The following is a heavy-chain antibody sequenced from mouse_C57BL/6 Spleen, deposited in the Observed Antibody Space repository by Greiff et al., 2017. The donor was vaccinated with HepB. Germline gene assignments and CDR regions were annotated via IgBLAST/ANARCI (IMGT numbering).Heavy chain of an antibody. CDR3: GGGSRGPYYFDY. Sequence: QVQLQQSGAELVKPGASVKMSCKASGYTFTSYWITWVKQRPGQGLEWIGDIYPGSGSTNYNEKFKSKATLTVDTSSSTAYMQLSSLTSEDSAVYYCGGGSRGPYYFDYWGQGTTLTVSS. CDR1: GYTFTSYW. D-gene: IGHD1-1*01. J-gene: IGHJ2*01. CDR2: IYPGSGST. V-gene: IGHV1-55*01.